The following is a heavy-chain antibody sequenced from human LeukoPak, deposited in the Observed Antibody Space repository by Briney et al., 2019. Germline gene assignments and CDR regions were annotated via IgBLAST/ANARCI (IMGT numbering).Heavy chain of an antibody. CDR3: AKDLYVDNYYYYYMDV. V-gene: IGHV3-30*02. D-gene: IGHD2-15*01. Sequence: GGSLRLSCAASGFTFSSYGMHWVRQAPGKGLEWVAFIRYDGSNKYYADSVKGRFTISRDNSKNTLYLQMNSLRAEDTAVYYCAKDLYVDNYYYYYMDVWGKGTTVTVSS. CDR1: GFTFSSYG. CDR2: IRYDGSNK. J-gene: IGHJ6*03.